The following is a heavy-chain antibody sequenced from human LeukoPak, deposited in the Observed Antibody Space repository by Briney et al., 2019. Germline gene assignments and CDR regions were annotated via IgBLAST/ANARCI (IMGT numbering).Heavy chain of an antibody. V-gene: IGHV1-8*03. CDR1: GYTFTSYD. D-gene: IGHD2-8*01. CDR2: MNPNSGNT. J-gene: IGHJ4*02. CDR3: ARVNGMYYFDY. Sequence: ASVKVSCKASGYTFTSYDINWVRQATGQGLEWMGWMNPNSGNTGYAQKFQGRVTITADKSTNTAYMELSSLRSEDTAVYYCARVNGMYYFDYWGQGTLVTVSS.